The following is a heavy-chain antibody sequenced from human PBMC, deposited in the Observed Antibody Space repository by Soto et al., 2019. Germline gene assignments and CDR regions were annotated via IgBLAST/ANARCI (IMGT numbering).Heavy chain of an antibody. CDR2: IYPPDSDV. Sequence: GESLKISCNGSGYRFIAYCIGWVLQKPGEGLELVGIIYPPDSDVRYSPSFQGQVTISVDKSISTAYVQWSSLKASDTAIYYCARLAVTSSTHFDYWGQGTPVTVSS. D-gene: IGHD2-21*02. J-gene: IGHJ4*02. CDR3: ARLAVTSSTHFDY. V-gene: IGHV5-51*01. CDR1: GYRFIAYC.